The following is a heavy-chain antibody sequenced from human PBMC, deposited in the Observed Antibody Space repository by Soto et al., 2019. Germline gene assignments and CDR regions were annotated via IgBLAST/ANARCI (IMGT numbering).Heavy chain of an antibody. CDR1: GGSFSGYY. CDR3: ARGRSMDV. Sequence: QVQLQQWGAGLLKPSETLSLTCAVYGGSFSGYYWSWIRQPPGKGLEWIGEINHSGSTNYNPPLKSRVTISVDTSKNQFSLKLSSVTAADTAVYYCARGRSMDVWGQGTTVTVSS. J-gene: IGHJ6*02. CDR2: INHSGST. V-gene: IGHV4-34*01.